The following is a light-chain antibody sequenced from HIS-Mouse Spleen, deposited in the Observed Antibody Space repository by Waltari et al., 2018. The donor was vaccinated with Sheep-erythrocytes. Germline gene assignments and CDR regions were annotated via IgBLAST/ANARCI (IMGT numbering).Light chain of an antibody. V-gene: IGLV3-1*01. CDR3: QAWDSSIVV. CDR2: QNT. Sequence: SSELTQPPSVSVSPGQTASITCSGDKLGDKYACWYQQKPGQSPLLVIYQNTKRPSGVPERFSGSNSGNTATLTIRGTQAMDEADYYCQAWDSSIVVFGGGTKLTVL. CDR1: KLGDKY. J-gene: IGLJ2*01.